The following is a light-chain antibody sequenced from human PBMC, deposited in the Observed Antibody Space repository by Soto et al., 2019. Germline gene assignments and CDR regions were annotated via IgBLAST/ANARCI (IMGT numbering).Light chain of an antibody. J-gene: IGKJ1*01. CDR3: LQYHYWWT. CDR2: GAS. Sequence: IVMTQSPATLSLSPGEKATLSCRASQSMSNNFAWFQQKPGQVPRLLIYGASNRATGVSARFSGSGSGTEFTLTIRSLQSEDFAVYSCLQYHYWWTFGQGTKVQIK. V-gene: IGKV3-15*01. CDR1: QSMSNN.